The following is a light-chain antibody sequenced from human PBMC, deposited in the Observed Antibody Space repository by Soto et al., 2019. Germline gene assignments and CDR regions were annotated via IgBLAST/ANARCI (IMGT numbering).Light chain of an antibody. J-gene: IGKJ1*01. CDR2: GAS. CDR3: QQYNNYSWS. CDR1: HRISTW. V-gene: IGKV1-5*01. Sequence: DIQMTQSPSTLSASVGDRVTITCRASHRISTWLAWYQQKRGKAPRLLISGASILESGVPSRFSGSGSGTEFTLTISSLQPDDFATYYCQQYNNYSWSFGQGTKVEIK.